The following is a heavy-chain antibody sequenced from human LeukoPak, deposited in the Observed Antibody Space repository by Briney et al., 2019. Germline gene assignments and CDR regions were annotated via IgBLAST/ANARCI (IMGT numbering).Heavy chain of an antibody. Sequence: GSLRLSCAASGFTFSSYNMNWVRQAPGKGLEWIGEIYHSGSTNYNPSLKSRVTMSVDTSKNQFSLKLSSVTAADTAVYYCARARRDGYNFSFDYWGQGTLVTVSS. CDR3: ARARRDGYNFSFDY. CDR2: IYHSGST. J-gene: IGHJ4*02. CDR1: GFTFSSYN. V-gene: IGHV4-4*02. D-gene: IGHD5-24*01.